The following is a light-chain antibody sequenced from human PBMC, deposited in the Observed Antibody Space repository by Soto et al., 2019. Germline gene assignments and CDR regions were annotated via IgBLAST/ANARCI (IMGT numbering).Light chain of an antibody. V-gene: IGKV1-39*01. CDR3: QQSFSTLWT. Sequence: DIQMTQSPSSLSASVGDRVTITWRASQSISNYLNWYQQKPGKAPKLLIYAASSMQSVVPSRFSGSGAETDCTLTISSLQPDDSATYYGQQSFSTLWTFGQGTKVEV. CDR1: QSISNY. J-gene: IGKJ1*01. CDR2: AAS.